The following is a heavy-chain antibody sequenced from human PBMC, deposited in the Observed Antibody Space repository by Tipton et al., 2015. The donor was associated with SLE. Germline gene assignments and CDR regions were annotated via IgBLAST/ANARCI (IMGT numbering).Heavy chain of an antibody. J-gene: IGHJ6*02. Sequence: LSLTCAASGFTFSSYGMHWVRQAPGKGLEWVAVIWYDGSNKYYADSVKGRFTISRDNSKNTLYLQMNSLRAEDTVVYYCAKDGGSYHYYGMDVWGQGTTVTVSS. CDR2: IWYDGSNK. V-gene: IGHV3-30*18. CDR1: GFTFSSYG. CDR3: AKDGGSYHYYGMDV. D-gene: IGHD1-26*01.